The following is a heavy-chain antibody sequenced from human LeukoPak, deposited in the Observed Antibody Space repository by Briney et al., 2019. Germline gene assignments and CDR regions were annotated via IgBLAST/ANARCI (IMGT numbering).Heavy chain of an antibody. CDR1: GLTVSSNY. J-gene: IGHJ4*02. V-gene: IGHV3-53*01. CDR3: ARVSGYDWYYFDY. D-gene: IGHD5-12*01. Sequence: GGSLRLPCAASGLTVSSNYMNWVRQAPGKGLEWVSVIYSGGSTYYADSVKCRFAMSRDNSKNTLYLQMNSLRAENTAVYYCARVSGYDWYYFDYWGQGTLVTVSS. CDR2: IYSGGST.